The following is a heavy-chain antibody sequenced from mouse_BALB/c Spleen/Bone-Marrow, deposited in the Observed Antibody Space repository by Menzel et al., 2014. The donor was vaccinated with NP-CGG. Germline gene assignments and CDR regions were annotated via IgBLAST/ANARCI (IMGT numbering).Heavy chain of an antibody. Sequence: EVQRVESGGGLVQPGGSLRLSCATSGFTFTDYYMSWVRQPPGKALEWLGFIRNKANGYTTEYSASVKGRFTISRDNSQSILYLQMNTLRAEDSATYYCARVEGLLRFTYWGQGTLVTVSA. CDR2: IRNKANGYTT. J-gene: IGHJ3*01. V-gene: IGHV7-3*02. CDR1: GFTFTDYY. CDR3: ARVEGLLRFTY. D-gene: IGHD2-3*01.